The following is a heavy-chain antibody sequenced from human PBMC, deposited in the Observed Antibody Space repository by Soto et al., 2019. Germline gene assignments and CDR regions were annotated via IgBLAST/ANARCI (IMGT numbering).Heavy chain of an antibody. V-gene: IGHV1-46*04. D-gene: IGHD3-22*01. CDR1: GYSFTTYY. CDR3: AKDLVITMIVVAPGY. Sequence: ASVKVSCKASGYSFTTYYMHWVRQAPGQGLEWMGMINPSGGSTYYADSVKGRFTISRDNSKNTLYLQMNSLRAEDTAVYYCAKDLVITMIVVAPGYWGQGTLVTVSS. J-gene: IGHJ4*02. CDR2: INPSGGST.